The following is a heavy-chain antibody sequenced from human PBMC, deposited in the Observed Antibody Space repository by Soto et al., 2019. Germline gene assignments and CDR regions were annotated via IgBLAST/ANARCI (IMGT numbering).Heavy chain of an antibody. V-gene: IGHV4-39*01. D-gene: IGHD3-10*01. Sequence: QLQLQESGPGVVKPSETLSLTCTVSGGSISSSSYYWDWIRQPPGKGLEWIATTYYSGSTYYNPSLKCRVTTSVDTAENQVSLKLSSVTAADTAVYYCARGYGRGSYCDYWGQGTLVPVSS. J-gene: IGHJ4*02. CDR1: GGSISSSSYY. CDR3: ARGYGRGSYCDY. CDR2: TYYSGST.